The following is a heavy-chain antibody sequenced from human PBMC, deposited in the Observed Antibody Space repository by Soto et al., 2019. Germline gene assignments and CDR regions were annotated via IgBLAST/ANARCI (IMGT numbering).Heavy chain of an antibody. CDR3: ARYLGPNYGSGSYYRSFDY. CDR2: IYHSGST. D-gene: IGHD3-10*01. Sequence: PSETLSLTCAVSGGSISSSNWWSWVRQPPGKGLEWIGEIYHSGSTNYNPSLKSRVTISVDKSKYQFSLKLSSVTAADTAVYYCARYLGPNYGSGSYYRSFDYWGQGTLVTVS. J-gene: IGHJ4*02. V-gene: IGHV4-4*02. CDR1: GGSISSSNW.